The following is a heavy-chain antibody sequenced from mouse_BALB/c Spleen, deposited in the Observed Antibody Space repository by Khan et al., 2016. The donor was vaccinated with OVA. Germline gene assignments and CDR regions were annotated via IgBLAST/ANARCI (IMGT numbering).Heavy chain of an antibody. D-gene: IGHD1-1*01. CDR2: INPSTGYT. CDR1: GYTFTNYW. V-gene: IGHV1-7*01. Sequence: QMQLEESGPELAKPGASVKMSCKASGYTFTNYWMHWVKQRPGQGLEWIGYINPSTGYTEYNQKFKDKATLTADKSSSTAYMQLSSLTSEDSAVXCCVNHCSSSGWFTYWGQGTLVTVSA. J-gene: IGHJ3*01. CDR3: VNHCSSSGWFTY.